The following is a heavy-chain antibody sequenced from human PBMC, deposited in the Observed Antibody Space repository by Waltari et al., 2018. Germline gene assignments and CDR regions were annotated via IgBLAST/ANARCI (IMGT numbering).Heavy chain of an antibody. V-gene: IGHV3-49*03. CDR2: IRRNVVGGTT. J-gene: IGHJ3*01. Sequence: DVQLVESGGGLVQPGRSLGPSSPAPGFPFRAYSMSWFPQAPGKGLEWVAFIRRNVVGGTTEYAASVKGRFTVSRDDSKSFVYLQMNSLETEDTAVYFCSRAVRSSGDAFDVWGQGTMVSVSS. CDR1: GFPFRAYS. D-gene: IGHD3-10*01. CDR3: SRAVRSSGDAFDV.